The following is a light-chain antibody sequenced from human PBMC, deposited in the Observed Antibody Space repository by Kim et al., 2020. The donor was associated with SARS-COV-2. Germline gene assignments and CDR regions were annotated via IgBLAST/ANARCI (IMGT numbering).Light chain of an antibody. CDR2: GAS. CDR1: QSVSNTY. J-gene: IGKJ1*01. Sequence: EIVLTQSPGTLSLSPGERATLSCRASQSVSNTYLAWYQQKPGQAPRLLIYGASSRATGIPDRFSGSGSGTDFTLTISRLEPEDFAVYYCHQYETSAQTFGQGTKVDIK. CDR3: HQYETSAQT. V-gene: IGKV3-20*01.